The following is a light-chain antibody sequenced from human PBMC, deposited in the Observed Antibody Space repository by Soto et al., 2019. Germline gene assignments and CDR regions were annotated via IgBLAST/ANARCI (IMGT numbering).Light chain of an antibody. CDR1: SSDVGGFEY. CDR2: DVT. J-gene: IGLJ1*01. V-gene: IGLV2-14*01. Sequence: QSVLSQPASVSGSPGQSITISCTGTSSDVGGFEYVSWYQHQPGKAPKLIIYDVTKRPSGVSNRFSGSKSGNTASLTISGIQAEDEGDYYCGSITRSSTSVFGTGTKLTGL. CDR3: GSITRSSTSV.